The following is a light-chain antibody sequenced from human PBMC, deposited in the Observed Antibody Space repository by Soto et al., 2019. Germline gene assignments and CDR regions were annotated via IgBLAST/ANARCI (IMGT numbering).Light chain of an antibody. J-gene: IGKJ2*01. CDR1: QSISSW. Sequence: DIQMTQSPSTLSASVGDRVTITCRASQSISSWLAWYQQKPGKAPKLLIYKASSLESGVPSRFSGSGSGTEFTLTIRSLQPDDFATYYCQQYNSMGAFGQGTKLEIK. CDR2: KAS. CDR3: QQYNSMGA. V-gene: IGKV1-5*03.